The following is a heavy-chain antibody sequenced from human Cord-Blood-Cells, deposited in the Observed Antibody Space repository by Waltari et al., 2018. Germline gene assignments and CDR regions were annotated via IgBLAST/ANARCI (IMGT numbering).Heavy chain of an antibody. Sequence: EVQLVQSGAEVKKPGESLKISCKGSGYSFTSYWIGWVRQMPGKGLEWIGLIYPGDSATRYSPSFQGQVTISADKSISTAYLQWSSLKASDTAMYYCARDLQLVPYYYYGMDVWGQGTTVTVSS. V-gene: IGHV5-51*01. CDR3: ARDLQLVPYYYYGMDV. CDR2: IYPGDSAT. CDR1: GYSFTSYW. J-gene: IGHJ6*02. D-gene: IGHD6-6*01.